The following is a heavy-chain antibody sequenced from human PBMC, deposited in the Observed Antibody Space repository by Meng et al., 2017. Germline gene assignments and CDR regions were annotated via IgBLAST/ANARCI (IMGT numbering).Heavy chain of an antibody. Sequence: GESLKISCAASGFTFSDHYMDWVRQAPGKGLEWVGRTRNKANSYTTEYAASVKGRFTISRDDSKNSLYLQMNSLKTEDTAVYYCTIYTSGHIWGQGTMVTVSS. CDR2: TRNKANSYTT. D-gene: IGHD6-19*01. V-gene: IGHV3-72*01. J-gene: IGHJ3*02. CDR1: GFTFSDHY. CDR3: TIYTSGHI.